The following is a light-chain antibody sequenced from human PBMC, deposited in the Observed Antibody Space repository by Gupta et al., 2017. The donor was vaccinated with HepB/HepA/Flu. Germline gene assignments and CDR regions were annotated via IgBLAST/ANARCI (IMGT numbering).Light chain of an antibody. CDR1: QSISNN. CDR3: QQSYRIPYT. J-gene: IGKJ2*01. CDR2: AAS. Sequence: DIQMTQSPPSLSASVGDRVTITCRSSQSISNNLNWYQQKPGKAPKLLIYAASSLQGGVPSRFSGSGFGTDFTFIISSLQPEDFATYYCQQSYRIPYTFGQGTKLEIK. V-gene: IGKV1-39*01.